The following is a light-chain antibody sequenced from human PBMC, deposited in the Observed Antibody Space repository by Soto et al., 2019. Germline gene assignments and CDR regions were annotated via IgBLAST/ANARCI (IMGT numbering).Light chain of an antibody. CDR3: PKYTNWLWT. Sequence: EEAMTQSPATLSVSPGERATLSCRASQSVSSNLAWYQQKPGQAPRLLIYGASTRATGIPARFSGSGSGTEFTLTISSLQSEDFVVYSWPKYTNWLWTFGERTMVDIK. J-gene: IGKJ1*01. CDR2: GAS. CDR1: QSVSSN. V-gene: IGKV3-15*01.